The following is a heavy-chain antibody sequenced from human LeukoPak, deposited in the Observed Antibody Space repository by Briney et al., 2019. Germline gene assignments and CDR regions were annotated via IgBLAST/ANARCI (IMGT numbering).Heavy chain of an antibody. Sequence: GRSLRLSCAASGFTFSSYAMHWVRQAPGKGLEWVAVISYDGSNKYYADSVKGRFTISRDNAKNSLYLQMNSLRAEDTAVYYCARDGIAAAGTKYFDYWGQGTLVTVSS. D-gene: IGHD6-13*01. J-gene: IGHJ4*02. CDR2: ISYDGSNK. CDR3: ARDGIAAAGTKYFDY. V-gene: IGHV3-30-3*01. CDR1: GFTFSSYA.